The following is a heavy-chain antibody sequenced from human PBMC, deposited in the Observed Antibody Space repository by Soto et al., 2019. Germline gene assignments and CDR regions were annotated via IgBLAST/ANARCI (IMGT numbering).Heavy chain of an antibody. CDR2: VFYTGFT. Sequence: SETLSLTCAVSGASISGSYYYWAWLRQSPGKGPEWIGSVFYTGFTSYSPSLESRVSVSVDTSKSQFSLKLSAVTAADTAVYYCATSQKGYNWNYFDHWGQGALVTVSS. CDR1: GASISGSYYY. CDR3: ATSQKGYNWNYFDH. D-gene: IGHD1-20*01. V-gene: IGHV4-39*01. J-gene: IGHJ4*02.